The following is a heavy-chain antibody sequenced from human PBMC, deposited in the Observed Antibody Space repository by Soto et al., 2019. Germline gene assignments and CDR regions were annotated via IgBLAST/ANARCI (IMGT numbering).Heavy chain of an antibody. V-gene: IGHV4-30-4*01. D-gene: IGHD3-3*01. CDR2: LYYSGST. CDR1: GGSISSGDYY. Sequence: SETLSLTCTVSGGSISSGDYYWSWIRQPPGKGLEWIGYLYYSGSTYYNPTIKSPATISVDTSKNDFSLKLGSVTAADTAVYYCATAEGYDFWSGLTNAFGIWGQGTMVTVSS. J-gene: IGHJ3*02. CDR3: ATAEGYDFWSGLTNAFGI.